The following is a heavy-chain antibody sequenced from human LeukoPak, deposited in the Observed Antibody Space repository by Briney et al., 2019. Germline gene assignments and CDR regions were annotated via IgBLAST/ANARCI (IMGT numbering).Heavy chain of an antibody. CDR3: ARVGRWGAAMEFFDY. D-gene: IGHD5-18*01. V-gene: IGHV3-33*01. CDR1: GFTFSSYG. Sequence: PGGSLRLSCAASGFTFSSYGMHWVRQAPGKGLEWVAVIWYDGSNKYYADSVKGRFTISRDNSKNTLYLQMNSLRAEDTAVYYSARVGRWGAAMEFFDYWGQGTLVTVSS. J-gene: IGHJ4*02. CDR2: IWYDGSNK.